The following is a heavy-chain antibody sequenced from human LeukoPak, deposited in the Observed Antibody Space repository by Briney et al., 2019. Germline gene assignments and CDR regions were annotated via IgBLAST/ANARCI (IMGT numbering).Heavy chain of an antibody. CDR3: ARFPSSATHFDY. CDR2: IGQDGNVK. V-gene: IGHV3-7*03. Sequence: GGSLRLSCAASGFTFTNYWMSWVRQPPGKGLEWVANIGQDGNVKNYVDSVKGRFTISRDNAKSSLYLQINSLRAEDTAVFYCARFPSSATHFDYWGQGALVTVSS. D-gene: IGHD5-12*01. J-gene: IGHJ4*02. CDR1: GFTFTNYW.